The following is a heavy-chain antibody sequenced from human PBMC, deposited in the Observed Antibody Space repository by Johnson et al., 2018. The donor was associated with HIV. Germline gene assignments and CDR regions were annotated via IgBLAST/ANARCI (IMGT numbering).Heavy chain of an antibody. Sequence: QVQLVESGGGVVQPGGSLRLSCAASGFTFADYGMHWVRQPPGTGLEWVAFIAHDESITHSADSVHGRFTMSRDNSKNTLYLHMKSLRPEDTSIYYCAKDDNLGVWYSDAFDVWGQGTVVTVS. CDR2: IAHDESIT. V-gene: IGHV3-30*02. D-gene: IGHD6-19*01. J-gene: IGHJ3*01. CDR3: AKDDNLGVWYSDAFDV. CDR1: GFTFADYG.